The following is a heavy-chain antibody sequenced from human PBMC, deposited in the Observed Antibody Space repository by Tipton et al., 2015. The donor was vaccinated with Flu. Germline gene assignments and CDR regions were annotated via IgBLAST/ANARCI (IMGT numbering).Heavy chain of an antibody. Sequence: QMQLVQSGAEVKKPGASVKISCKSAGYTFTTYHMHWVRQAPGQGLEWMGIITPSGGSTFYSQKFQGRVTMTRDTSTSTDYMELSSLRSEDTAVYYCARGSYGDLIGSWGQGTLVTVSS. J-gene: IGHJ4*02. V-gene: IGHV1-46*01. CDR3: ARGSYGDLIGS. CDR2: ITPSGGST. D-gene: IGHD5-18*01. CDR1: GYTFTTYH.